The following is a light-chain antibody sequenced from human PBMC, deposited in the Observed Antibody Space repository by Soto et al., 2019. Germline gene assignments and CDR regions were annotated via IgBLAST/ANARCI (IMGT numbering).Light chain of an antibody. CDR1: QSISSSY. CDR2: GAS. J-gene: IGKJ1*01. V-gene: IGKV3D-20*02. Sequence: EIVLTQSTGTLSLSPGERATLSCRASQSISSSYLAWYQQKPGQAPRLLVYGASSRATGIPDRFSGSGSGTDFTLTISSLEPEDFAVYYCQQRSNWPPWTFGQGTKVDIK. CDR3: QQRSNWPPWT.